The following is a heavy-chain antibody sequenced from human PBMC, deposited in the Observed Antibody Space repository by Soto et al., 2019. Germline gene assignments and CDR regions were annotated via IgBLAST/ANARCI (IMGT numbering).Heavy chain of an antibody. CDR2: SSPRGDTI. V-gene: IGHV3-48*02. Sequence: SLRLSCVASGFSLANYPMNWVRQTPGKGLEWISYSSPRGDTIYYADSVEGRFTISRDNARNSLSLHMSSLRDEDSALYYCAKGPHTNVGWPYYFESWCQGVPVTVSS. D-gene: IGHD6-19*01. CDR1: GFSLANYP. CDR3: AKGPHTNVGWPYYFES. J-gene: IGHJ4*02.